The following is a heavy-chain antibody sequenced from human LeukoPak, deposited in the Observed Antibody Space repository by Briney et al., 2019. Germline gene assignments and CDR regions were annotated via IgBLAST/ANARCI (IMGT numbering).Heavy chain of an antibody. CDR2: MNPNSGNT. D-gene: IGHD3-22*01. V-gene: IGHV1-8*03. CDR3: ARGRIVVVINYYYYYMDV. J-gene: IGHJ6*03. Sequence: ASVKVSCKASGYTFTSYDINWVRQATGQGLGWMGWMNPNSGNTGYAQKFQGRVTITRNTSISTAYMELSSLRSEDTAVHYCARGRIVVVINYYYYYMDVWGKGTTVTVSS. CDR1: GYTFTSYD.